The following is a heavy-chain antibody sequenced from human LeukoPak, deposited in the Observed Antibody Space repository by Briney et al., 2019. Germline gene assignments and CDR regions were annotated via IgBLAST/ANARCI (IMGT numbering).Heavy chain of an antibody. CDR2: IKRKTDGETT. D-gene: IGHD3-16*01. CDR1: GLTFSNAW. CDR3: ATASSGLFY. V-gene: IGHV3-15*01. Sequence: GESLRLSCAASGLTFSNAWMSWVRQAPGGGLEWVGRIKRKTDGETTEYVEPVKGRFTISRDDSKNTLYLQMNSLKTEDTGVYYCATASSGLFYWGQGTLVTVSS. J-gene: IGHJ4*02.